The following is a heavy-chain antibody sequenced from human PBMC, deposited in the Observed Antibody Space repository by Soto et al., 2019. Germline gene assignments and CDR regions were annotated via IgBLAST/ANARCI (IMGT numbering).Heavy chain of an antibody. D-gene: IGHD3-3*01. CDR1: GYTFTSYA. Sequence: ASVKVSCKASGYTFTSYAMHWVRQAPGQRLEWMGWINAGNGNTKYSQKFQGRVTITRDTSASTAYMELSSLRSEDTAVYYCARDLSYYDFWSGYYRPYYYYYMGVWGKGTTVTVSS. CDR3: ARDLSYYDFWSGYYRPYYYYYMGV. V-gene: IGHV1-3*01. CDR2: INAGNGNT. J-gene: IGHJ6*03.